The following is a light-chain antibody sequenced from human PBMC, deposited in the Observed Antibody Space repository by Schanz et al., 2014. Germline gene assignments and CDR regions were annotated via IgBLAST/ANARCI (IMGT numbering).Light chain of an antibody. Sequence: DIVMTQSPDSLAVSLGERATINCKSSQSVLYSSNNKNYLAWYQHKPGQPPKVLLYWASTRESGVPDRFSGSGSGTDFTLTISSLQAEDVAVYYCQQYYSSLSFGPGTKVEIK. CDR2: WAS. CDR3: QQYYSSLS. V-gene: IGKV4-1*01. CDR1: QSVLYSSNNKNY. J-gene: IGKJ3*01.